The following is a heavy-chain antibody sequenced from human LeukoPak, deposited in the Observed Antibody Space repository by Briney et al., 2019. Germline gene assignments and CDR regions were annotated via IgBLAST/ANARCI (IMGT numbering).Heavy chain of an antibody. D-gene: IGHD6-13*01. CDR3: ARDSSLNIAAAGTFDY. J-gene: IGHJ4*02. CDR2: ISAYNGNT. CDR1: GYTFTSYG. Sequence: ASVKVSCKASGYTFTSYGISWVRQAPGQGLEWMGWISAYNGNTNYAQKLQGRVTMTTDTSTSTAYMELRSLRSDDTAVYYCARDSSLNIAAAGTFDYWGQRTLVTVSS. V-gene: IGHV1-18*01.